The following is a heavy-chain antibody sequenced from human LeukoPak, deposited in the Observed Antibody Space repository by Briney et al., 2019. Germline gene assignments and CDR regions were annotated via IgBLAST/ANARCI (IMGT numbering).Heavy chain of an antibody. CDR1: GYTFTSYA. D-gene: IGHD2-15*01. J-gene: IGHJ6*03. V-gene: IGHV7-4-1*02. Sequence: AASVKVSRKASGYTFTSYAMNWVRQAPGQELEGMGWINTNTGNPTYAQGFTGRFVFSFDTSVSTAYLQISSLKAEDTAVYYCARGAAAGIQPYYYMDVWGKGTTVTISS. CDR3: ARGAAAGIQPYYYMDV. CDR2: INTNTGNP.